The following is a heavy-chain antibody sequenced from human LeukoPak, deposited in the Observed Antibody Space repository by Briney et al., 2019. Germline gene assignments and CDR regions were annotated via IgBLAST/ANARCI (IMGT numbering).Heavy chain of an antibody. D-gene: IGHD6-19*01. V-gene: IGHV1-69*13. CDR1: GGTFSSYA. CDR2: IIPIFGTA. J-gene: IGHJ4*02. Sequence: ASVKVPCKASGGTFSSYAISWVRQAPGQGLEWMGGIIPIFGTATYAQKFQGRVTITADESTSTAYMELSSLRSEDTAVYYCARLVGSSGWYERDYFDCWGQGTLVTVSS. CDR3: ARLVGSSGWYERDYFDC.